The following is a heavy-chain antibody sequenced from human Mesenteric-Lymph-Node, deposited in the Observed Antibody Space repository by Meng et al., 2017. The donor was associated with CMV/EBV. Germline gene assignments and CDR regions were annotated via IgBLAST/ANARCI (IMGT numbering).Heavy chain of an antibody. Sequence: ASGYTFTSYDINWVRQATGQGLEWMGWVNPNSDNTGYAQKFQGRVTMTRNTSISTAYMELSSLRSEDTAVYYCVGNMVRGAPYYFDYWGQGTLVTVSS. J-gene: IGHJ4*02. V-gene: IGHV1-8*01. D-gene: IGHD3-10*01. CDR1: GYTFTSYD. CDR2: VNPNSDNT. CDR3: VGNMVRGAPYYFDY.